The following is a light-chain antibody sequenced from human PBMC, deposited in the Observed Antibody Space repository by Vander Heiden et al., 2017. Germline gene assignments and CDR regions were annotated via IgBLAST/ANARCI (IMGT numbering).Light chain of an antibody. J-gene: IGKJ4*01. CDR2: YGY. V-gene: IGKV2-28*01. CDR1: QSHLHNNGYDY. Sequence: DVAMSRSPLSLPATPGAPASRYCSTRQSHLHNNGYDYVDWYLQKPGKSPKLLIYYGYNRESGVSERFSGSGSGTDFTLKISRVEAEDVATYYCLQGLQTPLTFGGGTRVEIK. CDR3: LQGLQTPLT.